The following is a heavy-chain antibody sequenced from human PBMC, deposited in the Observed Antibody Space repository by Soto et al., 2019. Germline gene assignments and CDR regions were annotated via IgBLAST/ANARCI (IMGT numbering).Heavy chain of an antibody. D-gene: IGHD1-26*01. CDR3: ASLGGSYYRFDY. CDR1: GGSIRTYY. J-gene: IGHJ4*02. CDR2: VYYSGNT. V-gene: IGHV4-59*01. Sequence: SETLSLTCTVSGGSIRTYYWSWIRQSPGKGLEWIAYVYYSGNTYYNPSLKSRATISVDTSKNQFSLRLSSVTAGDTAVYYCASLGGSYYRFDYWGRGTPVTVSS.